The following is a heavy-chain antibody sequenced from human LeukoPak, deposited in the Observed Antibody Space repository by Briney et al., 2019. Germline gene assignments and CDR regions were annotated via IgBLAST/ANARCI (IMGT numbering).Heavy chain of an antibody. CDR2: ISSSGSSSATII. D-gene: IGHD2-2*01. J-gene: IGHJ3*01. CDR3: ARGGYCTSTSCYWYNAFDV. CDR1: GFTFSSHE. Sequence: GGSLRLSCVASGFTFSSHEMNWVRQAPGKGLEWVSYISSSGSSSATIIYYADSVKGRFTISRDNAKNSPSLQMNSLRTEDTAVYYCARGGYCTSTSCYWYNAFDVWGQGTVVTVSS. V-gene: IGHV3-48*03.